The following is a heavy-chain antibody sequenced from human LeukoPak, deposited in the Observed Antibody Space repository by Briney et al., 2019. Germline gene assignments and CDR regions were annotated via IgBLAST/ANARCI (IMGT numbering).Heavy chain of an antibody. D-gene: IGHD6-19*01. CDR1: GFTFDDYG. J-gene: IGHJ4*02. Sequence: GGPLRLSCAASGFTFDDYGMSWVRHAPGKGLEWVSGINWNGSSTGYADSVKGRFTISRDNAKNSLYLQMNSLRAEDTALYYCARVSYPPRYSSGWYGEYYFDYWGQGTLVTVPS. CDR2: INWNGSST. CDR3: ARVSYPPRYSSGWYGEYYFDY. V-gene: IGHV3-20*04.